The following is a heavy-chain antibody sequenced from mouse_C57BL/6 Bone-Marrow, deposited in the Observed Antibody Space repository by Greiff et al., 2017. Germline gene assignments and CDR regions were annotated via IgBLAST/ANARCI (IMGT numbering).Heavy chain of an antibody. J-gene: IGHJ3*01. D-gene: IGHD2-4*01. V-gene: IGHV10-3*01. Sequence: EVMLVESGGGLVQPKGSLKLSCAASGFTFNTYAMHWVRQAPGKGLEWVARIRSKSSNYATYYADSVKDRFTISSDDSQSMLYLQMNNLKTEDTAMYYCGRALYDYDVEWFAYWGQGTLVTVSA. CDR1: GFTFNTYA. CDR3: GRALYDYDVEWFAY. CDR2: IRSKSSNYAT.